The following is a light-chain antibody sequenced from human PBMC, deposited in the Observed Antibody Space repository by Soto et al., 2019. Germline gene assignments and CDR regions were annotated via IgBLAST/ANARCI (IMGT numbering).Light chain of an antibody. J-gene: IGKJ4*01. CDR3: QQYDNLTLT. CDR2: DAS. CDR1: QDISNY. Sequence: DIQMTQSPSSLSASVGDIFTITCQASQDISNYLNWYQQKPGKAPKLLIYDASNLETGVPSRLSGSGSGTDFTFTISSLQTEDIATYYCQQYDNLTLTFGGGTKVDIK. V-gene: IGKV1-33*01.